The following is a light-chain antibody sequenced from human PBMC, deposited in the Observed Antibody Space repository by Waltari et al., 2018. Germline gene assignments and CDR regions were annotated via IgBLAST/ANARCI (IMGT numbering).Light chain of an antibody. CDR1: QSINNN. V-gene: IGKV3-15*01. CDR2: GAS. Sequence: EIVMTQSPATLSVSPGERATLSCRASQSINNNVAWYQHKPGQAPRLLISGASTRASSLTARFTGGGSGTEFTLTISGLQSDDVAVYYCQQYSSWPRTFGQGTQVEI. CDR3: QQYSSWPRT. J-gene: IGKJ1*01.